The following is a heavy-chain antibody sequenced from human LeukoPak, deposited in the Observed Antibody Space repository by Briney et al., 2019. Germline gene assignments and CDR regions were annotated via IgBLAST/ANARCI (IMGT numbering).Heavy chain of an antibody. CDR2: INHSGST. CDR1: GGSFSGYY. Sequence: SETLSLTCAVYGGSFSGYYWIWIRQPPGKGLEWIGEINHSGSTDYNPSLKSRVTISVDTSKNQFSLKLSSVTAADTAVYYCAKTPTALVRGGYYFDNWGQGTLVTVSS. V-gene: IGHV4-34*01. CDR3: AKTPTALVRGGYYFDN. D-gene: IGHD6-6*01. J-gene: IGHJ4*02.